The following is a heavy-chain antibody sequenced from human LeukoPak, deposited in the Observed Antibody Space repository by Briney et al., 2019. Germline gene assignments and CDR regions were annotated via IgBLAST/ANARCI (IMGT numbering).Heavy chain of an antibody. D-gene: IGHD3-16*01. J-gene: IGHJ3*01. CDR2: ITSGSSTI. Sequence: GGSLRLSCAASGFTFTSHSMNWVRQAPGKGLEWVSYITSGSSTIYYADSVKGRFTISRDNAKNSLYLQMNSLRAEDTAVYYCARPAYTAAYDLWGQGTMVTVSS. CDR3: ARPAYTAAYDL. V-gene: IGHV3-48*04. CDR1: GFTFTSHS.